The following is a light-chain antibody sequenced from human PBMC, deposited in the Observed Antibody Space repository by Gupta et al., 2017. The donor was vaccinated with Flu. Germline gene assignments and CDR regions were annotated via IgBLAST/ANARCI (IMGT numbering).Light chain of an antibody. Sequence: QSVLTQPPSVSAAPGQRLTIACAGTSSNIGANYDVHWYQHLPGAAPKLLIYSNINRPSGGPDRCSGSKSGTSASLAITGLQADDEGDYYCQSYDSGRGGSVFGGGTKLTVL. CDR3: QSYDSGRGGSV. CDR1: SSNIGANYD. V-gene: IGLV1-40*01. CDR2: SNI. J-gene: IGLJ3*02.